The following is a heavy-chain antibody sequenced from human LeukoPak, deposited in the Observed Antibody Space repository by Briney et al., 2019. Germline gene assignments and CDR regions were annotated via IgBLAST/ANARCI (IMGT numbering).Heavy chain of an antibody. CDR1: GYTFTSYG. J-gene: IGHJ4*02. V-gene: IGHV1-18*01. CDR2: IGAYNGNT. CDR3: ARDGNYYDSSGYNGVDY. Sequence: ASVKVSCKASGYTFTSYGISWVRQAPGQGLEWMGWIGAYNGNTNYAQKLQGRVTMTTDTSTSTAYMELRSLRSDDTAVYYCARDGNYYDSSGYNGVDYWGQGTLVTVSS. D-gene: IGHD3-22*01.